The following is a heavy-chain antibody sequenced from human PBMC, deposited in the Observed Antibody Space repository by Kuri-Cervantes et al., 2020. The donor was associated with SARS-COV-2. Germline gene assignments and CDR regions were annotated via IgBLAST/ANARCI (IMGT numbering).Heavy chain of an antibody. J-gene: IGHJ4*02. Sequence: GESLKISCAASGFTFSSYAMHWVRQAPGKGLQWVAVISYVGSDKYYADSVKGRFTISGDNSKNTLYLQMCSLRAEDTAVYYCARDRIVGGSYYLPALFDYWGQGTLVTVSS. CDR2: ISYVGSDK. V-gene: IGHV3-30*15. CDR3: ARDRIVGGSYYLPALFDY. CDR1: GFTFSSYA. D-gene: IGHD1-26*01.